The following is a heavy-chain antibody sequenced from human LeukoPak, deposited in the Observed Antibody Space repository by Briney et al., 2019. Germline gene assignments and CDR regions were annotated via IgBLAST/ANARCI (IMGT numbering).Heavy chain of an antibody. CDR3: ARDWPMVRSQGEFDY. V-gene: IGHV1-69*04. J-gene: IGHJ4*02. D-gene: IGHD3-10*01. CDR1: GGTFSSYA. CDR2: IIPILGIA. Sequence: SVKVSCKASGGTFSSYAISWVRQAPGQGLEWMGRIIPILGIANYAQKFQGRVTITADKSTSTAYMELGSLRSEDTAVYYCARDWPMVRSQGEFDYWGQGTLVTVSS.